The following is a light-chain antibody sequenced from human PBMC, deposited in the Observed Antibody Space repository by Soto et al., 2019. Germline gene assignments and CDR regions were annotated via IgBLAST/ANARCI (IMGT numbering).Light chain of an antibody. J-gene: IGKJ1*01. CDR2: DAS. CDR3: QQNKAWPET. Sequence: ETVLTQSPGTPSLPPGERATLSCRASQSVSSYLAWYQQKPGQAPRLLIYDASTRATGIPVRFSGSGSGTEFTLTICSLQSEDFGVYYCQQNKAWPETFGQGAMADI. V-gene: IGKV3-15*01. CDR1: QSVSSY.